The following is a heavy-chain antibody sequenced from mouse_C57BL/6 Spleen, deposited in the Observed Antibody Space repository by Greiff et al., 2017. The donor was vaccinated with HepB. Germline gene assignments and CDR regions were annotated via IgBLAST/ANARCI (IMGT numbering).Heavy chain of an antibody. CDR3: ARRGSYDGYYWYFDV. Sequence: QVQLQQPGAELVKPGASVKLSCKASGYTFTSYWMQWVKQRPGQGLEWIGEIDPSDSYTNYNQKFKGKATLTVDTSSSTAYMQLSSLTSEDSAVYYCARRGSYDGYYWYFDVWGTGTTVTVSS. V-gene: IGHV1-50*01. J-gene: IGHJ1*03. CDR2: IDPSDSYT. D-gene: IGHD2-3*01. CDR1: GYTFTSYW.